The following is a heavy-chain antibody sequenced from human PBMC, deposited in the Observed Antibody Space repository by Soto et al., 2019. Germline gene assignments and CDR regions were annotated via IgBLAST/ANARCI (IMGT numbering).Heavy chain of an antibody. J-gene: IGHJ3*02. V-gene: IGHV1-24*01. CDR2: FDPEDGET. Sequence: ASVKVSCKVSGYTLPELSMHWVRQAPRKGLEWMGGFDPEDGETIYAQKFQGRVTMTEDTSTDTAYMELSSLRSEDTAVYYCATLTYYYDSSGYRSIAFDIWGQGTMVTVSS. CDR3: ATLTYYYDSSGYRSIAFDI. D-gene: IGHD3-22*01. CDR1: GYTLPELS.